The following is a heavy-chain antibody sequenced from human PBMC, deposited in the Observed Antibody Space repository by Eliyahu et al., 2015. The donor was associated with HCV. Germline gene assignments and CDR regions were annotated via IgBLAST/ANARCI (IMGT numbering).Heavy chain of an antibody. V-gene: IGHV3-74*01. CDR1: GFTFSTYW. CDR3: ARAGSYRFDY. CDR2: INIDGSIT. D-gene: IGHD3-16*02. Sequence: EVQLVESGGDLVQPGGSLRVPXVGXGFTFSTYWMHWVRQAPGKGLEWVSRINIDGSITNYADSVKGRVTISRDNAKDTLFLQINSLRVEDTAVYYCARAGSYRFDYWGQGTQVTVSS. J-gene: IGHJ4*02.